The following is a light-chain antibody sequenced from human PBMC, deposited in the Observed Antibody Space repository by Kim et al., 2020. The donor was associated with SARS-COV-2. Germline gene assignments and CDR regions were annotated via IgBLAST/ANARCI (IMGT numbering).Light chain of an antibody. CDR3: QMFNS. CDR2: DAS. J-gene: IGKJ3*01. Sequence: AIQMTQSPASLSASVGDRVTITCRASQGISSYLVWYQQKPGKAPKLLIFDASTLQSGVPSRFSGSGSGTDFTLTISSLQAEDFATYYCQMFNSFGPGTKVDIK. V-gene: IGKV1-13*02. CDR1: QGISSY.